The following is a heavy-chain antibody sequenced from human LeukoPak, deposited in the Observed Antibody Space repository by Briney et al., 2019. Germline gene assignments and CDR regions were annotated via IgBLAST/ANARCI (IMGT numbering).Heavy chain of an antibody. J-gene: IGHJ4*02. CDR3: AKRGPIYSATPGNYFDH. D-gene: IGHD3-10*01. CDR1: GFTFSRCG. V-gene: IGHV3-23*01. CDR2: ISGSDDGT. Sequence: PGGSLRLSCAASGFTFSRCGMTWVRQAPGRGLEWVSSISGSDDGTYYADSVKGRFTISRDNSKNTVYLQMNSLSAEDTAIYYCAKRGPIYSATPGNYFDHWGQGTLVTVSS.